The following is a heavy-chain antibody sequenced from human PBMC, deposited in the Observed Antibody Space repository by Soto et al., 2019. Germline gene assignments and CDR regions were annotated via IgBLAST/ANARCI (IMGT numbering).Heavy chain of an antibody. CDR1: GNTITGTY. CDR3: ASCSYGSGSYYIYYYCGMDV. J-gene: IGHJ6*02. CDR2: INPNSGGT. D-gene: IGHD3-10*01. V-gene: IGHV1-2*02. Sequence: ASVKATCKARGNTITGTYMHWGLQAPGQGAEGLGWINPNSGGTNYEQKLKGRVTMNTDKSTRTAYMEMRSLRSDDTAEYYCASCSYGSGSYYIYYYCGMDVWGQGNKVTLS.